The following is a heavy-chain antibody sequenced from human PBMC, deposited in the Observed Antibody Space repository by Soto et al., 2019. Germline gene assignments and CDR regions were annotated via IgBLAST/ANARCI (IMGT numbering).Heavy chain of an antibody. CDR2: INPSGGST. Sequence: VASVKVSCKASGYTFTSYYMHWVRQAPGQGLEWMGIINPSGGSTSYAQKFQGRVTMTRDTSTSTVYMELSSLRSEDTAVYYCAREGYYDSSGYPYYYYYGMDVWGQGTTVTVSS. J-gene: IGHJ6*02. CDR3: AREGYYDSSGYPYYYYYGMDV. CDR1: GYTFTSYY. V-gene: IGHV1-46*01. D-gene: IGHD3-22*01.